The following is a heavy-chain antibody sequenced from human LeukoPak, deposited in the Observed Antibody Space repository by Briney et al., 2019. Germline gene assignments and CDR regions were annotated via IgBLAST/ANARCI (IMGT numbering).Heavy chain of an antibody. J-gene: IGHJ4*02. CDR2: IYHSGSA. V-gene: IGHV4-38-2*02. CDR3: AKSGGYGLIDY. D-gene: IGHD1-26*01. CDR1: GYSISSGYY. Sequence: SETLSLTCTVSGYSISSGYYWGWIRQPPGKGLEWIGSIYHSGSAYYNPSLKSRVTISVDTSKNQFSLKLSSVTAADTAMYYCAKSGGYGLIDYWGQGTLVTVSS.